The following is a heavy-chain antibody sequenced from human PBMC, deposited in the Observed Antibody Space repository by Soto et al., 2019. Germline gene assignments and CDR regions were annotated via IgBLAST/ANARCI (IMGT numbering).Heavy chain of an antibody. CDR2: IDPSDSYT. J-gene: IGHJ6*02. Sequence: GESLKISCKGSGYGFTSYWISWVRQMPGKGLEWMGRIDPSDSYTNYSPSFQGHVTISADKSISTAYLQWSSLKASDTAMYYCARSPRTVTDYGMDVWGQGTTVTVSS. CDR1: GYGFTSYW. CDR3: ARSPRTVTDYGMDV. V-gene: IGHV5-10-1*01. D-gene: IGHD4-17*01.